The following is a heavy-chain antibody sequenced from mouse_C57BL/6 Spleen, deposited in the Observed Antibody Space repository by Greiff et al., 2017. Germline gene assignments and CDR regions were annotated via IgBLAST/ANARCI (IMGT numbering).Heavy chain of an antibody. D-gene: IGHD3-1*01. Sequence: VKLQESGAELARPGASVKLSCKASGYTFTSYGISWVKQSTGQGLEWIGEIYPRSGNTYYNEKFKGKATLTADKSSSTAYMELRSLTSEDSAVYFCARSGRGYAIDYWGQGTSVTVSS. V-gene: IGHV1-81*01. CDR1: GYTFTSYG. J-gene: IGHJ4*01. CDR3: ARSGRGYAIDY. CDR2: IYPRSGNT.